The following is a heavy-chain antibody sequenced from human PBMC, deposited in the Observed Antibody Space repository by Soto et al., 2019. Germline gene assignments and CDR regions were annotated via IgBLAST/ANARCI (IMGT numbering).Heavy chain of an antibody. J-gene: IGHJ4*02. CDR2: IYYSGST. CDR1: GGSVSSGSYY. CDR3: VRNYYGSRIDY. D-gene: IGHD3-10*01. Sequence: SETLSLTCTVSGGSVSSGSYYWSWIRQPPGKGLEWIGYIYYSGSTNYNPSLKSRVTISVDTSKNQFSLKLSSVTAADTAVYYCVRNYYGSRIDYWGQGTLVTVSS. V-gene: IGHV4-61*01.